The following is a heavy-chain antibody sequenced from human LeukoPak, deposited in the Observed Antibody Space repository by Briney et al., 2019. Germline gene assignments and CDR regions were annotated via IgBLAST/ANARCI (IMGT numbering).Heavy chain of an antibody. V-gene: IGHV1-2*02. CDR2: INPNSGGT. D-gene: IGHD6-13*01. J-gene: IGHJ6*03. Sequence: ASVKVSCKASGYTFTGYYMHWVRQAPGQGLEWMGWINPNSGGTNYAQKFQGRVTMTRDTSISTAYMELSRLRSDDTAVYYCARVVGIAAAGHYYYYYYMDVWGKGTTVTVSS. CDR1: GYTFTGYY. CDR3: ARVVGIAAAGHYYYYYYMDV.